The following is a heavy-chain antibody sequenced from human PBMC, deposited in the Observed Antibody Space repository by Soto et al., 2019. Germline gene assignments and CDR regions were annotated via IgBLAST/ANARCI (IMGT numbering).Heavy chain of an antibody. CDR1: GFSLSTSGGG. J-gene: IGHJ5*02. CDR3: AHIVVAATNMWCDP. Sequence: QITLKESGPTLVKPTQTLTLTCTFSGFSLSTSGGGVGWIRQPPGKALEWLALIYWDDDERYSPSLKSRLTITNDSSKNQVVLTMTIMDPVDTATYYCAHIVVAATNMWCDPWGQGTLVTVSS. V-gene: IGHV2-5*02. CDR2: IYWDDDE. D-gene: IGHD2-15*01.